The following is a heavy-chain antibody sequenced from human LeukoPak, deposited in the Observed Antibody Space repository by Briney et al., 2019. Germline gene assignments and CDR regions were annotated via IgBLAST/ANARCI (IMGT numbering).Heavy chain of an antibody. V-gene: IGHV3-74*01. Sequence: GGPLRLSCAASGFTFSSYWMHRVRQAPGKGLVWVSRINSDGSSTSYADFVKGRFTISRDNAKNTLYLQMNSLRAEDTAVYYCARGRGYSYGWIGEKLLDYWGQGTLVTVSS. D-gene: IGHD5-18*01. CDR3: ARGRGYSYGWIGEKLLDY. CDR1: GFTFSSYW. J-gene: IGHJ4*02. CDR2: INSDGSST.